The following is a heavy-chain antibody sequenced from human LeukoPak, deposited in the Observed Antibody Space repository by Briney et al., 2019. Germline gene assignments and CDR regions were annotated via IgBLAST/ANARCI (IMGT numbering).Heavy chain of an antibody. Sequence: PGGSLRLSCAASGFTFSSYSMNWVRQAPGKGLGWVSSISSSSSYIYYADSVKGRFTISRDNAKNSLYLQMNSLRAEDTAVYYCARDRAYSRTFDYWGQGTLVTVSS. D-gene: IGHD6-13*01. V-gene: IGHV3-21*01. CDR3: ARDRAYSRTFDY. CDR2: ISSSSSYI. J-gene: IGHJ4*02. CDR1: GFTFSSYS.